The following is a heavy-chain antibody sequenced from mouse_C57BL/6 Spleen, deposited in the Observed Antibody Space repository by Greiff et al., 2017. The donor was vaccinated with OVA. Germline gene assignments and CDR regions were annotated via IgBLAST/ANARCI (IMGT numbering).Heavy chain of an antibody. CDR3: AKGGHDAMDY. CDR1: GYTFTSYW. V-gene: IGHV1-55*01. Sequence: QVQLKQPGAELVKPGASVTMSCKASGYTFTSYWITWVKQRPGQGLEWIGDIYPGSGSTNYNEKFKSKATLTVDTSSSTAYMQLSSLTSEDAAVYYCAKGGHDAMDYWGQGTSVTVSS. CDR2: IYPGSGST. J-gene: IGHJ4*01.